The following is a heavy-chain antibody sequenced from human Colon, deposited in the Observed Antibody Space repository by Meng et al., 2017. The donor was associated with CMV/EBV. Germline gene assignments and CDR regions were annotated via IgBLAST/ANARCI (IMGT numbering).Heavy chain of an antibody. CDR2: INSYAYNV. J-gene: IGHJ5*02. Sequence: GGSLRLSCVVSGFTFDDYGMTWVRQAPGKRLEWVASINSYAYNVGYADSVKGRFTISRDNAKNSLYLQMNSLGAEDTAVYFCVREIRRAWFDPWGQGTLVTVSS. CDR3: VREIRRAWFDP. CDR1: GFTFDDYG. V-gene: IGHV3-21*01.